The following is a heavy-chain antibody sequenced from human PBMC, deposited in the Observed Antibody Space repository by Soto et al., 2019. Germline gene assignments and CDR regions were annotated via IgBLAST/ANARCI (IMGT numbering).Heavy chain of an antibody. CDR2: IIPIFGTA. J-gene: IGHJ5*02. Sequence: SXKVSFKASGGTXISYAIRWVRQAPGQGLEWMGGIIPIFGTANYAQKFQGRVTITADESTSTDYMELSSLRSEETAVYYCARTLWTGTTPENWFDPWGQGTLVTVSS. V-gene: IGHV1-69*13. CDR3: ARTLWTGTTPENWFDP. D-gene: IGHD1-7*01. CDR1: GGTXISYA.